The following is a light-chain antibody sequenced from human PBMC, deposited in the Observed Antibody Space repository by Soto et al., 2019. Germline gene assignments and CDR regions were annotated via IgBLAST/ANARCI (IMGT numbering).Light chain of an antibody. CDR3: LQDYGYPRT. CDR2: AAS. V-gene: IGKV1-6*01. Sequence: AIQMTQSPSSLSASVGDRVTITCRASQGIRSDLAWYQKKSGKAPKLLIYAASSLQSGVPSRFSGSGFGSDFTLPISSLQPEDFATYYCLQDYGYPRTFGQGTSVEI. J-gene: IGKJ1*01. CDR1: QGIRSD.